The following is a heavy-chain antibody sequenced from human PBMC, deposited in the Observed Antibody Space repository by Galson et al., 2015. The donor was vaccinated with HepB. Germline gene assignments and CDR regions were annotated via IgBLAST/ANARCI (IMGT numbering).Heavy chain of an antibody. CDR1: GFTFSSYG. D-gene: IGHD6-13*01. Sequence: SLRLSCAASGFTFSSYGMHWVRQAPGKGLEWVAVISYDGSNKYYTDSVKGRFTISRDNSKNTLYLQMNSLRTEDTAVYYCAKTQSDSSSYRPVDYWGQGTLVTVSS. CDR3: AKTQSDSSSYRPVDY. CDR2: ISYDGSNK. V-gene: IGHV3-30*18. J-gene: IGHJ4*02.